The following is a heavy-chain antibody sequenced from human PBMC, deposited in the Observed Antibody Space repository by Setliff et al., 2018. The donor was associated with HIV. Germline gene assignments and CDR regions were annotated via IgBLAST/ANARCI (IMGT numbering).Heavy chain of an antibody. CDR1: GYTFTSYG. J-gene: IGHJ6*03. CDR2: ISGNNGNT. Sequence: ASVKVSCKASGYTFTSYGISWVRQAPGQGLEWMGWISGNNGNTNYTENFQGRVTVTTDASTSTAYMEVRSLRSDDTAVYYCARDWGGYSSSKGGYYYYMDVWGKGTTVTVSS. D-gene: IGHD6-13*01. V-gene: IGHV1-18*01. CDR3: ARDWGGYSSSKGGYYYYMDV.